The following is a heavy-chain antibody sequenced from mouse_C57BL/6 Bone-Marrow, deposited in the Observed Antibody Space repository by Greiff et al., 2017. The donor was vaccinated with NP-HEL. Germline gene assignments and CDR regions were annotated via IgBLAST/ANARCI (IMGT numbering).Heavy chain of an antibody. V-gene: IGHV1-52*01. Sequence: QVQLQQSGAELVRPGSSVKLSCKASGYTFTSYWMHWVKQRPIQGLEWIGNIDPSDSETHYNQKFKDKATLTVDKSSSTAYMQLSSLTSEDSAVYYSARWDYGSSDVDWYFDVWGTGTTVTVSS. CDR2: IDPSDSET. CDR3: ARWDYGSSDVDWYFDV. D-gene: IGHD1-1*01. CDR1: GYTFTSYW. J-gene: IGHJ1*03.